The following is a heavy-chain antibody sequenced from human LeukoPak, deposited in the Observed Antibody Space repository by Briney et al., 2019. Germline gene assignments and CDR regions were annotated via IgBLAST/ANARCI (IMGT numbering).Heavy chain of an antibody. CDR1: GGSFSGYY. V-gene: IGHV4-59*01. D-gene: IGHD5-12*01. Sequence: PSETLSLTCAVYGGSFSGYYWSWIRQPPGKGLEWIGYIYYSGSTNYNPSLKSRVTISVDTSKNQFSLKLSSVTAADTAVYYCARLLGGYSGYDFGYFDYWGQGTLVTVSS. CDR3: ARLLGGYSGYDFGYFDY. J-gene: IGHJ4*02. CDR2: IYYSGST.